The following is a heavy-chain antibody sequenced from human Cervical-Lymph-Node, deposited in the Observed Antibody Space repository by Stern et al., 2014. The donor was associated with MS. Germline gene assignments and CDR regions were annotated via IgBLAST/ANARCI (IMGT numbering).Heavy chain of an antibody. V-gene: IGHV1-46*01. CDR1: GYTYTNYY. CDR2: INPSGGST. Sequence: QLVHSGAEEKRPGASVKGSCKPSGYTYTNYYMHWVRQAPGQGLAYMGIINPSGGSTSSAQKFQGRVTMTRDTSTSTVYMELSSLRSEDTAVYYCAREVAGHRLGMMDVWGQGTTVTVSS. D-gene: IGHD6-19*01. CDR3: AREVAGHRLGMMDV. J-gene: IGHJ6*02.